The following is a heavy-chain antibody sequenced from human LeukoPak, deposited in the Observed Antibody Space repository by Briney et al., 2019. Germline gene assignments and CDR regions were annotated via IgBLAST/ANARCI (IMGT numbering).Heavy chain of an antibody. Sequence: ASVKVSCKASGYTLTSYGISWVRQAPGQGLEWMGWVHPNSGNTAYAQKFQGRVTMTRNTSISTAYMELSGLRFDDTAVYFCARGPRNDPWGQGTLVTVSS. CDR1: GYTLTSYG. D-gene: IGHD1-14*01. CDR3: ARGPRNDP. CDR2: VHPNSGNT. J-gene: IGHJ5*02. V-gene: IGHV1-8*02.